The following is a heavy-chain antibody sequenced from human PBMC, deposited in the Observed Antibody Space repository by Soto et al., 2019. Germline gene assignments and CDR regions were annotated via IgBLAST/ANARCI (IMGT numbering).Heavy chain of an antibody. V-gene: IGHV3-53*01. CDR1: GFTVSNTY. CDR3: ARALPVAKGGFDP. J-gene: IGHJ5*02. CDR2: IYTAGGT. D-gene: IGHD2-2*01. Sequence: RLSGAASGFTVSNTYMTWVRQPPGKGLECVSVIYTAGGTNYADSVKGRFIISRDNSKNTLYLQMNSLRAEDTAVYYCARALPVAKGGFDPWGQGTLVTVSS.